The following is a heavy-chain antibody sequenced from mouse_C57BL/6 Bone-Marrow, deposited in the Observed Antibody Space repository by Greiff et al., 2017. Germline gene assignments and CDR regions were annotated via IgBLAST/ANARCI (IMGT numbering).Heavy chain of an antibody. D-gene: IGHD1-1*01. CDR2: IRNKANGYTT. CDR3: ARSIYYYGSSFDWYFDV. Sequence: EVKLMESGGGLVQPGGSLSLSCAASGFTFTDYYMSWVRQPSGKALEWLGFIRNKANGYTTEYSASVKGRFTISRDNSQSILYLQMNALRAEDSATYYCARSIYYYGSSFDWYFDVWGTGTTVTVSS. J-gene: IGHJ1*03. V-gene: IGHV7-3*01. CDR1: GFTFTDYY.